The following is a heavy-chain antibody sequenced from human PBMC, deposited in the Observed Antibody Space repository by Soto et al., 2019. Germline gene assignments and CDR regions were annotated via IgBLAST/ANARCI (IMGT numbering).Heavy chain of an antibody. CDR3: ARGATRNPYYYDSSGYYLDAFDI. Sequence: PSETLSLTCTVSGGSISSYYWSWIRQPPGKGLEWIGYIYYSGSTNYNPSLKSRVTISVDTSKNQFSLKLSSVTAADTAVYYCARGATRNPYYYDSSGYYLDAFDIWGQGTMVTDSS. CDR2: IYYSGST. J-gene: IGHJ3*02. V-gene: IGHV4-59*01. D-gene: IGHD3-22*01. CDR1: GGSISSYY.